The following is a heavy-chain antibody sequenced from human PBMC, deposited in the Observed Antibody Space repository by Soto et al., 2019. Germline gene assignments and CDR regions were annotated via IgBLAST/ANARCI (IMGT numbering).Heavy chain of an antibody. Sequence: QVQLVQSGAEVKKPGASVKVSCKASGYTFTSYGISWVRQAPGQGLEWMGWISAYNGNTNYAQKLQGRVTMTTDTSTRTAYMELWSLRSDDTAVYYCARFTIEYSSSWEPGYWGQGTLVTVSS. CDR2: ISAYNGNT. CDR1: GYTFTSYG. D-gene: IGHD6-6*01. CDR3: ARFTIEYSSSWEPGY. V-gene: IGHV1-18*04. J-gene: IGHJ4*02.